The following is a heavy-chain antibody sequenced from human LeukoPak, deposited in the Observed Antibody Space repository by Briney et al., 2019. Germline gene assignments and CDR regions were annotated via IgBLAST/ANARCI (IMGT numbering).Heavy chain of an antibody. J-gene: IGHJ4*02. D-gene: IGHD3-22*01. Sequence: ASVKVSCKASGYTFTSYDINWVRQATGQGLEWMGWMNPNSGNTGYAQKFQGRVTMTRNTSISTAYMELSSLRSEDTAVYYCARDYYDSSGYRFGGGYWGQGTLVTVSS. CDR3: ARDYYDSSGYRFGGGY. CDR1: GYTFTSYD. V-gene: IGHV1-8*01. CDR2: MNPNSGNT.